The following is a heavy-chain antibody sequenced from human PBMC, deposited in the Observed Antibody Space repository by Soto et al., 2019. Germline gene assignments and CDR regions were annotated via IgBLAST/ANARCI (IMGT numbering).Heavy chain of an antibody. D-gene: IGHD2-2*01. Sequence: GGSLRLSCAASGFTVSSNYMSWVRQAPGKGLEWVSVIYSGGSTYYADSVKGRFTISRDNSKNTLYLQMNSLRAEDTAVYYCARVAGYCSSTSCPYYFDYWGQGTLVTVSS. J-gene: IGHJ4*02. V-gene: IGHV3-66*01. CDR3: ARVAGYCSSTSCPYYFDY. CDR2: IYSGGST. CDR1: GFTVSSNY.